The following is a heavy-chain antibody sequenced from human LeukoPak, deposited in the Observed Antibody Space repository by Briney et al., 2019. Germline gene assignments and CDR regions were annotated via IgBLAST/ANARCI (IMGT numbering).Heavy chain of an antibody. CDR2: IIPIFGTA. Sequence: SEKVSCKASGYTFTSYDINWVRQAPGQGLEWMGGIIPIFGTANYAQKFQGRVTITADESTSTAYMELSSLRSEDTAVYYCFGWLVGSGSYYDYWGQGTLVTVSS. CDR1: GYTFTSYD. J-gene: IGHJ4*02. V-gene: IGHV1-69*13. CDR3: FGWLVGSGSYYDY. D-gene: IGHD3-10*01.